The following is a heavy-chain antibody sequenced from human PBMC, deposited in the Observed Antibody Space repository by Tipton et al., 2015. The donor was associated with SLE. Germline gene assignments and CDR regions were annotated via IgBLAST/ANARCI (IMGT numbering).Heavy chain of an antibody. J-gene: IGHJ4*02. CDR1: RFTFSSYS. CDR2: ISSSSCYI. D-gene: IGHD1-26*01. CDR3: ARSGDSGNYDYFDY. Sequence: SLRLSCAASRFTFSSYSMNWVRQAPGKGLEWVSSISSSSCYIYYADSVKGRFTISRDNAKNSLYLQMNSLRAEDTAVYYCARSGDSGNYDYFDYWGQGTLVTVSS. V-gene: IGHV3-21*01.